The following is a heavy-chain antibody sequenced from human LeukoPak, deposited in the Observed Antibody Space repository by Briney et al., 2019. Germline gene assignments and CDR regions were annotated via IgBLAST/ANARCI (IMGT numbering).Heavy chain of an antibody. D-gene: IGHD3-16*01. V-gene: IGHV4-31*11. CDR3: ARELRGSLI. Sequence: KPSETLSLTCAVYGGSFSGYYWSWIRQHPGKGLEWIGYIYYSGSTYYNPSLKSRVTISVDTSKNQFSLKLSSVTVADTAVYYCARELRGSLIWGQGTLVTVSS. J-gene: IGHJ4*02. CDR2: IYYSGST. CDR1: GGSFSGYY.